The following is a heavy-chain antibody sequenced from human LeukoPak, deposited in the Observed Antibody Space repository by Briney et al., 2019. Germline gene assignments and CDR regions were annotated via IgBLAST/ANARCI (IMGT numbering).Heavy chain of an antibody. Sequence: KPSETLSLTCTVSGGSISSHYWTWIRQSPVKGLEWIGGISNSGSTSYNPSLKSRVTISIDTSKNQFSLKLSSVTAADTAVYYCGRDALVGYFSYYYMDVWGKGTTVTVSS. V-gene: IGHV4-59*11. CDR3: GRDALVGYFSYYYMDV. CDR2: ISNSGST. CDR1: GGSISSHY. D-gene: IGHD2-15*01. J-gene: IGHJ6*03.